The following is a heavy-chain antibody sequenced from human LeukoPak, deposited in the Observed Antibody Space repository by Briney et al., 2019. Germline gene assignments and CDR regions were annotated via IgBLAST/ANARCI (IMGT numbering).Heavy chain of an antibody. J-gene: IGHJ5*02. Sequence: PSETLSLTCTVSGGSISSGDYYWSWIRQPPGKGLEWIGYIYYSGSTNYNPSLKSRVTISVDTSKNQFSLKLSSVTAADTAVYYCARERSMVRGVSWFDPWGQGTLVTVSS. CDR3: ARERSMVRGVSWFDP. CDR2: IYYSGST. V-gene: IGHV4-61*08. D-gene: IGHD3-10*01. CDR1: GGSISSGDYY.